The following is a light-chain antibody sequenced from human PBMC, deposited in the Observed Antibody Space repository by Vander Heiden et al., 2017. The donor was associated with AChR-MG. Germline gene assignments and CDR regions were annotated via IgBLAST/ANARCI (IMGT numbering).Light chain of an antibody. Sequence: DIQMTQSPSSLSASVGDRVTITCRTSQSINSYLNWYQQKPGKAPKLLIYAASSLQSGVPSRLSGSGSGTDFTLTISRLQPEDFATYYCQQRDTTPRTFGQRTKVEFK. CDR1: QSINSY. V-gene: IGKV1-39*01. J-gene: IGKJ1*01. CDR3: QQRDTTPRT. CDR2: AAS.